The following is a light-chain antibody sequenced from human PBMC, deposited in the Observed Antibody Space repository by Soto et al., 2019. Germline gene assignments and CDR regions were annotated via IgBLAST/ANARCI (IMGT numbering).Light chain of an antibody. V-gene: IGKV2-30*01. CDR2: KVS. J-gene: IGKJ2*01. Sequence: DVVMTQSPLSLPVTLGQPASISCRSSQSLVYSDGNTYLNWFQQRPGQSARRIIYKVSNRDSGVPDRYSGSGSGTEFTLKISRVEAEYVGVYCCMQGTHWPPGTCGQGTKLEIK. CDR3: MQGTHWPPGT. CDR1: QSLVYSDGNTY.